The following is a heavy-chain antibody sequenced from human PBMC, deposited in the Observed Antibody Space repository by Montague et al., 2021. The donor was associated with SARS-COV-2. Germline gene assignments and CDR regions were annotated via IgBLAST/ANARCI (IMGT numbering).Heavy chain of an antibody. V-gene: IGHV3-74*01. CDR2: INSDGSST. J-gene: IGHJ4*02. Sequence: SLRLSCAASGFTFSTYWMHWVRQVPGKGLVWVSRINSDGSSTTHADSVKGRFTISRDNAKNTVYLQMNSLRAEDSAVYYCASDSRYSGYEADYWGQGTLVTVSS. CDR3: ASDSRYSGYEADY. D-gene: IGHD5-12*01. CDR1: GFTFSTYW.